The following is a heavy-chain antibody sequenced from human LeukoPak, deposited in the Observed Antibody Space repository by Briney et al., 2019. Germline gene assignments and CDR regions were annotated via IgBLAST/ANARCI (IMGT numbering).Heavy chain of an antibody. V-gene: IGHV3-21*04. CDR2: ISSSSSYI. J-gene: IGHJ6*03. CDR1: GFTFSSYS. CDR3: AKNGGDYITYYYYYMDV. D-gene: IGHD4-17*01. Sequence: GGSLRLSCSASGFTFSSYSMNWVRQAPGKGLEWVSSISSSSSYIYYADSVKGRFTISRDNSKNTLYLQMNSLRAEDTAVYYCAKNGGDYITYYYYYMDVWGEGTTVTVSS.